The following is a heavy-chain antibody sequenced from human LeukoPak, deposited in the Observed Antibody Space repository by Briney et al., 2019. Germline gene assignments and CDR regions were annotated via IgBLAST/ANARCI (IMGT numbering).Heavy chain of an antibody. CDR2: IYWDDDK. Sequence: SGPTLVNPTQTLTLTCTFSGFLLSTSGVGVGWIRQPPGKALEWLALIYWDDDKRYSPSLKGRLTITKDTSKNQVVLTMTNMDPVDTATYYCAHRPPREYYFDYWGQGTLVTVSS. CDR1: GFLLSTSGVG. J-gene: IGHJ4*02. CDR3: AHRPPREYYFDY. V-gene: IGHV2-5*02.